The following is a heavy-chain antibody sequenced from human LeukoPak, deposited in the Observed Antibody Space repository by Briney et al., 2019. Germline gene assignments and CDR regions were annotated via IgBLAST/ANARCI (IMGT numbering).Heavy chain of an antibody. CDR1: GITFSSYG. CDR3: ARDTLGEGEDANYAVYYFDY. J-gene: IGHJ4*02. D-gene: IGHD4/OR15-4a*01. CDR2: IKQDGNEK. V-gene: IGHV3-7*01. Sequence: GGTLRLSCAASGITFSSYGMSWVRQAPGKGLEWVANIKQDGNEKYYADSVKGRFTISRDNGKNSLDLQMNSLRADDTAVYYCARDTLGEGEDANYAVYYFDYWGQGTVVTVSS.